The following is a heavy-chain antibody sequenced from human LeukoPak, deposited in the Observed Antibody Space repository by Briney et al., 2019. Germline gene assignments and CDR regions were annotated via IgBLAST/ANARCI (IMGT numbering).Heavy chain of an antibody. V-gene: IGHV4-4*07. CDR3: ARGDFWSGTDAFDI. Sequence: SETLSLTCSVSSRLISTYAWSWVRQPAGKGLEWIGRIYTSGSTNYNPSLKSRVTMSVDTSKNQFSLKLSSVTAADTAVYYCARGDFWSGTDAFDIWGQGTMVTVSS. CDR1: SRLISTYA. J-gene: IGHJ3*02. D-gene: IGHD3-3*01. CDR2: IYTSGST.